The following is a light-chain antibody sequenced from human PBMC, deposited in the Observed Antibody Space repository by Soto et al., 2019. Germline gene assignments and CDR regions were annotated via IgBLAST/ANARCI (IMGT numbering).Light chain of an antibody. J-gene: IGKJ5*01. CDR2: DAS. V-gene: IGKV3-11*01. Sequence: EIVLTQSPGTLSLSPGERATLSCRAIQSVSSNYLAWYQQKPGQAPRLLIYDASNRATGIPARFSGSGSGTDFTLTISSLEPEDFAVFYCQQRSNWPLITFGQGTRLEIK. CDR3: QQRSNWPLIT. CDR1: QSVSSNY.